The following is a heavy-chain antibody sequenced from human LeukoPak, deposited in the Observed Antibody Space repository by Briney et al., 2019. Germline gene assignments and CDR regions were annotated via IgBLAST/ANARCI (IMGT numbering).Heavy chain of an antibody. Sequence: GGSLRLSCAASGFTFSSYAMHWVRQAPGKGLEWVGRIKSKTDGGTTNYAAPVKGRFTISRDDSKNTLYLQMNSLKTEDTAVYYCTTDLEERPTSLADYWGQGTLVTVSS. V-gene: IGHV3-15*01. CDR3: TTDLEERPTSLADY. CDR1: GFTFSSYA. CDR2: IKSKTDGGTT. J-gene: IGHJ4*02.